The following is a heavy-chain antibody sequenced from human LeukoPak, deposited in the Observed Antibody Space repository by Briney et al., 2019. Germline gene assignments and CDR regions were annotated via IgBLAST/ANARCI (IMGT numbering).Heavy chain of an antibody. Sequence: GGSLRLSCAASGFSFSYYEMNWVRQAPGKGLEWISYISASGTTKYYADSVKGRFTISRDNAKNSLSLQMSSLRPEDTSVYYCVRGDWMCWGQGALVTVSS. D-gene: IGHD2-2*03. J-gene: IGHJ4*02. CDR3: VRGDWMC. CDR2: ISASGTTK. CDR1: GFSFSYYE. V-gene: IGHV3-48*03.